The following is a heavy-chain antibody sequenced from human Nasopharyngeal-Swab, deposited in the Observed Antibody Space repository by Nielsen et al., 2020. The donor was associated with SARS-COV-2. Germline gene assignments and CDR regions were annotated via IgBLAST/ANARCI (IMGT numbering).Heavy chain of an antibody. J-gene: IGHJ4*02. D-gene: IGHD5-12*01. CDR3: ARNLGGYDARTAN. CDR2: ISYDGYNE. Sequence: WIRQPPGKGLEWLAVISYDGYNEKYADSAKGRLTISRDNSKSTLYLQINSLRAEDTAVYYCARNLGGYDARTANWGQGTLVTVSS. V-gene: IGHV3-30*03.